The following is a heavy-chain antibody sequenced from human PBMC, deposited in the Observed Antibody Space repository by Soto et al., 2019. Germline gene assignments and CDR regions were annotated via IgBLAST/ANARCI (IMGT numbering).Heavy chain of an antibody. V-gene: IGHV3-33*03. Sequence: GGSLRLSCAASAVTFTGFGMDWVRQAPGKGLEWVAVIRFDGSNTYYADSVKGRFTISRDNPKNILYLQMKSLRDEDTAVYYCAKVTDCGVSRCDDGIDIWGHGTLVTVSS. CDR1: AVTFTGFG. CDR2: IRFDGSNT. D-gene: IGHD2-21*01. J-gene: IGHJ3*02. CDR3: AKVTDCGVSRCDDGIDI.